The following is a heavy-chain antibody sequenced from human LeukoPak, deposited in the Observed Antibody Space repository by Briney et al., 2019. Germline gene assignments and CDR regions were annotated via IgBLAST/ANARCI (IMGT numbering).Heavy chain of an antibody. CDR3: ARGGGSPEF. V-gene: IGHV4-59*01. D-gene: IGHD1-26*01. J-gene: IGHJ4*02. Sequence: SETLSLTCSVSGGSISSYYWSWVRQPPGKGLEWIGYIYYSGSTKYNPSLESRVTISVDTSNSQFSLKLSSVTTADTAVYYCARGGGSPEFWGQGTQVTVSS. CDR2: IYYSGST. CDR1: GGSISSYY.